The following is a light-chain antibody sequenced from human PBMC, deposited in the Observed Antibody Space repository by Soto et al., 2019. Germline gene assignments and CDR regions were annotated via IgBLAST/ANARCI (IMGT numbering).Light chain of an antibody. CDR3: SSYSSSSPFYV. CDR2: EVS. Sequence: QSALTQPASVSGSPGQSITISCTGTSSDVGGYDYVSWYQQYPGKAPKLIIYEVSNRPSGVSNRFSGSKSGDTASLTISGLRAEDEADYYCSSYSSSSPFYVFGGGTKGTVL. V-gene: IGLV2-14*01. J-gene: IGLJ1*01. CDR1: SSDVGGYDY.